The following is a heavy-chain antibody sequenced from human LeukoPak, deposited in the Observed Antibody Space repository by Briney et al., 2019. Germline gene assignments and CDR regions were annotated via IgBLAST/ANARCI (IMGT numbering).Heavy chain of an antibody. Sequence: ASVKVSCKASGGTFSSYAISWVRQAPGQGLEWMGGIIPIFGTANYAQKFQGRVTITADESTSTAYMELSSLRSEDTAVYYCARDCLHLIAAHRRMAFDIWGQGTVVTVSS. CDR2: IIPIFGTA. CDR1: GGTFSSYA. J-gene: IGHJ3*02. V-gene: IGHV1-69*13. D-gene: IGHD6-6*01. CDR3: ARDCLHLIAAHRRMAFDI.